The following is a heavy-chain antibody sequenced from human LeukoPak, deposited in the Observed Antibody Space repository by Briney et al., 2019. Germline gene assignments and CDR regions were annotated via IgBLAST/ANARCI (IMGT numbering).Heavy chain of an antibody. V-gene: IGHV3-72*01. Sequence: GGSLRLSCAASGFTFSDHYMDWVRQAPGKGLEWVGRTSNKANSYTTQYAASVKGRFTISRDDSKSIAYLQTNSLKTEDTAVYYCTIARYPVDYYDSSGYYLGVYWGQGTLVTVSS. CDR3: TIARYPVDYYDSSGYYLGVY. J-gene: IGHJ4*02. CDR2: TSNKANSYTT. D-gene: IGHD3-22*01. CDR1: GFTFSDHY.